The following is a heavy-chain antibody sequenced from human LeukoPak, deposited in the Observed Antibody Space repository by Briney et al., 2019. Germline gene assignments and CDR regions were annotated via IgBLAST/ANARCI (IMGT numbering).Heavy chain of an antibody. CDR3: ARDIIAVAGTGYFQH. CDR2: ISYDGSNK. D-gene: IGHD6-19*01. Sequence: PGRSLRLSCAASGFTFSRYAMHWVRQAPGKGLEWVADISYDGSNKNYADSVKGRFTISRDNSKNTLYLQMNSLRAEDTAVYYCARDIIAVAGTGYFQHWGQGTLVTVSS. CDR1: GFTFSRYA. J-gene: IGHJ1*01. V-gene: IGHV3-30-3*01.